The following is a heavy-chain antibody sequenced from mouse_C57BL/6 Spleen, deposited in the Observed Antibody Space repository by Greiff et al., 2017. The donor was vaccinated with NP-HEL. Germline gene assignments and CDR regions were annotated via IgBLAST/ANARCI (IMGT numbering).Heavy chain of an antibody. CDR1: GYTFTSYW. CDR2: IYPGSGST. CDR3: ARGRLGITTVVAEDY. V-gene: IGHV1-55*01. Sequence: QVQLQQPGAELVKPGASVKMSCKASGYTFTSYWITWVKQRPGQGLEWIGDIYPGSGSTNYNEKFKSKATLTVDTSSSTAYMQLSSLTSEDSAVYYCARGRLGITTVVAEDYWGQGTTLTVSS. J-gene: IGHJ2*01. D-gene: IGHD1-1*01.